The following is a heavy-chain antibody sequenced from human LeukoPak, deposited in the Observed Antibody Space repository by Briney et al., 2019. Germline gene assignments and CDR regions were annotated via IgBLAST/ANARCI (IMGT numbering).Heavy chain of an antibody. CDR2: IWYDGSNK. Sequence: HPGGSLRLSCAASGFTFSSYAMHWVRQAPGKGLEWVAVIWYDGSNKYYADSVKGRFTISRDNSKNTLYLQMNSLRAEDTAVYYCARDQVIAAAGTGPFADWGQGTLVTVSS. V-gene: IGHV3-33*08. CDR3: ARDQVIAAAGTGPFAD. D-gene: IGHD6-13*01. CDR1: GFTFSSYA. J-gene: IGHJ4*02.